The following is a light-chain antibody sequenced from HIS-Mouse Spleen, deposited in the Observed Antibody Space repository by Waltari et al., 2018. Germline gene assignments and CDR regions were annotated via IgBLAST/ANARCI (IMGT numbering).Light chain of an antibody. V-gene: IGLV2-8*01. J-gene: IGLJ1*01. Sequence: QSALTQPPSASGSPGQSVTISCTGTSSDVGCYNYVSWYQQHPGKAPKLMIYEVSNRPSGVPDRFSGSKSGNTASLTVSGLQAEDEADYYCSSYAGSNNYVFGTGTKVTVL. CDR1: SSDVGCYNY. CDR2: EVS. CDR3: SSYAGSNNYV.